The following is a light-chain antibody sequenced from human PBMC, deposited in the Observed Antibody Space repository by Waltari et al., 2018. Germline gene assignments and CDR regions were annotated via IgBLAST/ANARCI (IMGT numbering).Light chain of an antibody. CDR2: EVN. CDR3: SSYAGSNNYVL. CDR1: SSDVGGYQY. J-gene: IGLJ2*01. Sequence: QSALTQPPSASGSPGQSVTLPCTGTSSDVGGYQYVSWYQQHPGKAPKLMIYEVNNRPSGVPDRFSGSKSGNTASLTVSGLQAEDEADYYCSSYAGSNNYVLFGGGTKLTVL. V-gene: IGLV2-8*01.